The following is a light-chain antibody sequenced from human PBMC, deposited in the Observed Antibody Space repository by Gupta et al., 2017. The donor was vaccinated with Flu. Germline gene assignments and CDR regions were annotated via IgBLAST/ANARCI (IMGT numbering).Light chain of an antibody. CDR3: QQSHSTPVT. J-gene: IGKJ2*01. Sequence: PSSMSASAGDRVTITCRTSQRISTYLHWYQQKPGKAPKLLIYSASRVQNGVPSRFSGSGSGTDFTLTISSREPEDFANYCCQQSHSTPVTFGQGTNLEI. CDR2: SAS. V-gene: IGKV1-39*01. CDR1: QRISTY.